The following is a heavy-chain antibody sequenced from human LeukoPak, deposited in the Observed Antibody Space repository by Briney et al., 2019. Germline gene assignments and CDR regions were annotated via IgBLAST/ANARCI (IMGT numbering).Heavy chain of an antibody. V-gene: IGHV3-53*01. D-gene: IGHD3-10*01. CDR1: GFTVSSNY. J-gene: IGHJ4*02. Sequence: GGSLTLSCAASGFTVSSNYMSWVRQAPGKGLEWVSILYSAGSTYYADSVRGRFTISRDSSKNTVCLQMNSLRAEDTAVYYCASGGMGARKYYSDPFHYWGQGTLVTVSS. CDR2: LYSAGST. CDR3: ASGGMGARKYYSDPFHY.